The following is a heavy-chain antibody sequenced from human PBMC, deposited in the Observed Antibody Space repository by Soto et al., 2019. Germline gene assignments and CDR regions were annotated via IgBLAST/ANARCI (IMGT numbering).Heavy chain of an antibody. CDR3: ARGGSSSDNGMDV. V-gene: IGHV3-48*02. Sequence: EVEQVESGGGLGQPGGSLRLSCAASGFSFSTYSMNWIRQAPGKGLEWVSYISSRSYTIYYIDSVKGRFTISRDNAKSSLYLQMNSLRDEDTAVYYCARGGSSSDNGMDVWGQGTTVTVSS. J-gene: IGHJ6*02. CDR2: ISSRSYTI. CDR1: GFSFSTYS. D-gene: IGHD6-6*01.